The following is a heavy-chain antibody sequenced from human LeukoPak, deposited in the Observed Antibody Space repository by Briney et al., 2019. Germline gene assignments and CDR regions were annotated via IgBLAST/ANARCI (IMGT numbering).Heavy chain of an antibody. D-gene: IGHD2-15*01. V-gene: IGHV3-7*01. Sequence: PGGSLRLSCAASGFTFSSYWMSWVRQAPGRGLEWVANIKQDGSEKYYVDSVKGRFTISRDNAKNSLYLQMNSLRAEDTAVYYCARDRDSVVVVAATFDYWGQGTLVTVSS. J-gene: IGHJ4*02. CDR2: IKQDGSEK. CDR1: GFTFSSYW. CDR3: ARDRDSVVVVAATFDY.